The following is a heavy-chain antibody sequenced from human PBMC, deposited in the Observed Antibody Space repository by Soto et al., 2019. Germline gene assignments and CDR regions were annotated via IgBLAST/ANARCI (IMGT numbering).Heavy chain of an antibody. V-gene: IGHV1-69*13. CDR2: IIPIFGTA. J-gene: IGHJ4*02. CDR3: ARAPPPPGIAAAMYYFDY. D-gene: IGHD6-13*01. Sequence: GASVKVSCKASGGTFSSYAISWVRQAPGQGLEWMGGIIPIFGTANYAQKFQGRVTITADESTSTAYMELSSLRSEDTAVYYCARAPPPPGIAAAMYYFDYWGQGTLVTVSS. CDR1: GGTFSSYA.